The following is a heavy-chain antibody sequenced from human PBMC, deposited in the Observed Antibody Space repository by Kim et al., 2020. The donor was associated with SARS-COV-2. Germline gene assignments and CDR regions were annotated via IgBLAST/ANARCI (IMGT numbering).Heavy chain of an antibody. D-gene: IGHD2-15*01. CDR2: IWYDGSNK. J-gene: IGHJ4*02. CDR3: AKDGDTVVEGIDY. V-gene: IGHV3-33*06. CDR1: GFTFSSYA. Sequence: PGGSLRLSCAASGFTFSSYAMHWVRQAPGKGLEWVAVIWYDGSNKYYADSVKGRFTISRDNSKNMLYLQMNSLRAEDTAVYYCAKDGDTVVEGIDYWGQGTLVTVSS.